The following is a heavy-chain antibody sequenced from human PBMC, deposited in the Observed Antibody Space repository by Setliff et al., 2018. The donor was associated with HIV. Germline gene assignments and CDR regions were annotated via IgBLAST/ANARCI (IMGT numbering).Heavy chain of an antibody. CDR3: AREAYDVLTPHAHIDY. V-gene: IGHV3-15*01. J-gene: IGHJ4*02. D-gene: IGHD3-9*01. CDR1: GFTFRNAW. Sequence: PGGSLRLSCAGSGFTFRNAWMSWVRQAPGKGLEWVGRAYTKTDGGTTDYAAPVKGRFTISRDDSKNTLYLQVNSLKTEDAAFYYCAREAYDVLTPHAHIDYWGQGTQVTVSS. CDR2: AYTKTDGGTT.